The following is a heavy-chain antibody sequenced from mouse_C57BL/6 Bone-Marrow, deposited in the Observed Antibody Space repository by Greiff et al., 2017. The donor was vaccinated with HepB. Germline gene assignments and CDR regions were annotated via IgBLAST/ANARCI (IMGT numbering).Heavy chain of an antibody. CDR2: IYPRSGNT. V-gene: IGHV1-81*01. CDR1: GYTFTSYG. CDR3: AGLRRTGFAY. Sequence: QVQLQQSGAELARPGASVKLSCKASGYTFTSYGISWVKQRTGQGLEWIGEIYPRSGNTYYNEKFKGKATLTADKSSSTAYMELRSLTSDDSAVYFGAGLRRTGFAYWGQGTLVTVSA. D-gene: IGHD2-4*01. J-gene: IGHJ3*01.